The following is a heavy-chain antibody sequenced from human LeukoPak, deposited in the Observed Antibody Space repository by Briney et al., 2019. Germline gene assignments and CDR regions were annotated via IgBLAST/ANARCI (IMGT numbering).Heavy chain of an antibody. V-gene: IGHV3-15*01. J-gene: IGHJ3*02. CDR3: TTRVIIVRGVADAFDI. CDR1: GLTFSSYG. D-gene: IGHD3-10*01. CDR2: IRSKTDGSTT. Sequence: GGSPRLSCAASGLTFSSYGMHWVRQAPGKGLGWVGRIRSKTDGSTTDYAAPVKGRFTISRDDSKNTLDLQMNRLKTEDTAVYYCTTRVIIVRGVADAFDIWGQGTMVTVSS.